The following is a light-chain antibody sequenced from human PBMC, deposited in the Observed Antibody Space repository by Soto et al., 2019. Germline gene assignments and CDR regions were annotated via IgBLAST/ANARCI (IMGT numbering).Light chain of an antibody. J-gene: IGLJ2*01. Sequence: QSVLPQPPSVSAAPGQKVTIPCSGSSSNIGHNYVSWYQQLPGTAPKLLIYDSNKRPSGIPDRFSGSKSGTSATLGITGLQTGDEADYYCGTWDTTLSAGVFGGGTKLTVL. CDR3: GTWDTTLSAGV. V-gene: IGLV1-51*01. CDR1: SSNIGHNY. CDR2: DSN.